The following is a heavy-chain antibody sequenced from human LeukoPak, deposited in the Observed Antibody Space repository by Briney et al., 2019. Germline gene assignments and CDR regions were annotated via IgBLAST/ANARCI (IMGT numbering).Heavy chain of an antibody. Sequence: GGSLRLSCAASGFTVSSSYMSWVRQAPGKGLEWVSIISSAGTTYYADSVKGRFTISRDNSKNTVYLQVNSLRDEDTAVYYCARDLEAANTDYFDYWGQGTMVTVSS. CDR3: ARDLEAANTDYFDY. CDR1: GFTVSSSY. J-gene: IGHJ4*02. D-gene: IGHD6-13*01. CDR2: ISSAGTT. V-gene: IGHV3-66*01.